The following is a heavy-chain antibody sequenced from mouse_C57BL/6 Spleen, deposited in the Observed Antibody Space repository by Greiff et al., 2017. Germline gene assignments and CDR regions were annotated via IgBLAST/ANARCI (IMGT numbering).Heavy chain of an antibody. CDR1: GYTFTSYW. CDR3: AREDDSNDDYLGC. D-gene: IGHD2-12*01. Sequence: QVQLQQPGAELVRPGASVKLSCKASGYTFTSYWMHWVKQRPGRGLEWIGGIDPNTGGTKYNEKFKSKATLTVDKPSSTAYMQLSSLTSEDSAVYYCAREDDSNDDYLGCWGQGTTLTVSS. V-gene: IGHV1-72*01. CDR2: IDPNTGGT. J-gene: IGHJ2*01.